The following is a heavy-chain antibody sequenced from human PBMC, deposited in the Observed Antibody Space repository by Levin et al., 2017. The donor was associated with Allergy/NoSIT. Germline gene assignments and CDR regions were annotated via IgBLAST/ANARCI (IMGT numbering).Heavy chain of an antibody. Sequence: GGSLRLSCAASGFTFSSYAMHWVRQAPGKGLEWVAVISYDGSNKYYADSVKGRFTISRDNSKNTLYLQMNSLRAEDTAVYYCARSPDSSGYYSIFDYWGQGTLVTVSS. V-gene: IGHV3-30*04. CDR3: ARSPDSSGYYSIFDY. CDR2: ISYDGSNK. D-gene: IGHD3-22*01. J-gene: IGHJ4*02. CDR1: GFTFSSYA.